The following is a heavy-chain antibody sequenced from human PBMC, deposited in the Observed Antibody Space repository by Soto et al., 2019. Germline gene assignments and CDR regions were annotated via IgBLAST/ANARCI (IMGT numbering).Heavy chain of an antibody. V-gene: IGHV4-39*01. D-gene: IGHD1-26*01. CDR1: GGSISNTNYY. Sequence: PSETLSLTCLVSGGSISNTNYYWGWIRQPPGKGLEWIGSMYYSGSTYYNPSLKSRVTISVDTSKNQFSLKLSSVTAADTAVYYCARRGSGSYSDYWGQGTLVTVSS. J-gene: IGHJ4*02. CDR2: MYYSGST. CDR3: ARRGSGSYSDY.